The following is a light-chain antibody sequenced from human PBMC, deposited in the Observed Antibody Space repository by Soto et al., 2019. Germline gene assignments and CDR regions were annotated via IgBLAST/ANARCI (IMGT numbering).Light chain of an antibody. CDR1: QGISTF. V-gene: IGKV1-9*01. CDR3: QQFNSYPIT. CDR2: DAS. Sequence: DIQLTHSPSFLSASVGARVTITCRASQGISTFLAWYHQKPGKAPKFLIYDASTLQSGVPSRFSGSGSGTEFTLTISSLQPEDFATYYCQQFNSYPITFGQGTRLEIK. J-gene: IGKJ5*01.